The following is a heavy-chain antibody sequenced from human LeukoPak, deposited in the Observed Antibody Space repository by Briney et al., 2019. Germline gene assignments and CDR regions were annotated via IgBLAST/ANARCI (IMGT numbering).Heavy chain of an antibody. CDR1: GGSFSGYY. V-gene: IGHV4-34*01. CDR3: VRDPDY. J-gene: IGHJ4*02. CDR2: IHHSGST. Sequence: PETLSLTCAVYGGSFSGYYWSWIRQPPGKGLEWIGEIHHSGSTNYNPSLKSRVTISVDTSKNQFSLKLSSVTAADTAVYYCVRDPDYWGQGTLVTVSS.